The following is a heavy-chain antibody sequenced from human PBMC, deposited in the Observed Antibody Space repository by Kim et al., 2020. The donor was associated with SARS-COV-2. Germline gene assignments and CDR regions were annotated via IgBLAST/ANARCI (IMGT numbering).Heavy chain of an antibody. J-gene: IGHJ4*02. Sequence: GNTKYSQNVQGRVTITRGTSASTAYMELSSLRSEDTAVYYCARDLQFLDYWGQGTLVTVSS. CDR2: GNT. V-gene: IGHV1-3*01. CDR3: ARDLQFLDY.